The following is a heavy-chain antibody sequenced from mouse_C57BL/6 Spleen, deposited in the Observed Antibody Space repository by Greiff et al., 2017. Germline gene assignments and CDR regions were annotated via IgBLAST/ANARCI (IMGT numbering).Heavy chain of an antibody. V-gene: IGHV1-55*01. Sequence: QVQLQQPGAELVKPGASVKMSCKASGYTFTSYWITWVKRRPGQGLEWIGDIYPGSGSTNYNEKFKSKATLTVDTSSSTAYMQLSSLTSEDSAVYYCARLVYDYDDAMDYWGQGTSVTVSS. D-gene: IGHD2-4*01. CDR2: IYPGSGST. CDR3: ARLVYDYDDAMDY. J-gene: IGHJ4*01. CDR1: GYTFTSYW.